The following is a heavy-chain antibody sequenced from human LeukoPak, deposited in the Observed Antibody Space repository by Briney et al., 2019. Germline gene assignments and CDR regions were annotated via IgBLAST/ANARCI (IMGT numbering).Heavy chain of an antibody. CDR2: ISGSGGST. J-gene: IGHJ5*02. D-gene: IGHD5-12*01. Sequence: PGGSMRLSCAASGFTFSSYAMSWDRQAPGKGLEWVSAISGSGGSTYYADSVKGRFTISRDNSKNTLYLQMNSLRAEDTAIYYCAKGATISFVNWFDPWGQGTLVTVSS. V-gene: IGHV3-23*01. CDR1: GFTFSSYA. CDR3: AKGATISFVNWFDP.